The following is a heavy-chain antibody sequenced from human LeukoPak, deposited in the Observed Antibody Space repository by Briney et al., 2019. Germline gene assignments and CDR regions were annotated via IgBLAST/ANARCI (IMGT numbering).Heavy chain of an antibody. CDR3: ARDRGPYCSGGSCFDY. CDR1: GGSISSYH. J-gene: IGHJ4*02. V-gene: IGHV4-4*07. D-gene: IGHD2-15*01. CDR2: IYNTGST. Sequence: SETLSLICTVSGGSISSYHWSWIRQPAGKGPEWIGRIYNTGSTNYNPSLKSRVTLSLDTSKNQVSLKLSSVTAADTAVYFCARDRGPYCSGGSCFDYWGQGILVTVSS.